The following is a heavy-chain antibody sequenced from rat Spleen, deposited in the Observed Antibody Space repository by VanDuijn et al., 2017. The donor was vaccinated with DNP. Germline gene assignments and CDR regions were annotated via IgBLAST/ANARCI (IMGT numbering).Heavy chain of an antibody. CDR1: GFTFSSFP. V-gene: IGHV5-46*01. J-gene: IGHJ2*01. CDR3: ARSNYFDY. CDR2: ISYNGGTP. Sequence: EVQLVESGGGLVQPGRSMKFSCAATGFTFSSFPMGWVRQAPTKGLEWVATISYNGGTPYYRDSVKGRFTISRDNAQSTLYLQMDSLRSEDTATYYCARSNYFDYWGQGVMVTVSS.